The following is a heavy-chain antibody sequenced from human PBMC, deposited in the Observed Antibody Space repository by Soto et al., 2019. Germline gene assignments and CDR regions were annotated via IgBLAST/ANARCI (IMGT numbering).Heavy chain of an antibody. CDR2: IYPGGYDT. J-gene: IGHJ6*02. Sequence: PGASRKTPGKVSGYNFTTYWSGGVGQLPGKGLESRGIIYPGGYDTRSSPSLQGQATISDDTAIRADYLQWSSLKDSDTAMYYCAGGGVRGVVTRGRAYYGMDVWGQGTTVTVSS. CDR1: GYNFTTYW. CDR3: AGGGVRGVVTRGRAYYGMDV. V-gene: IGHV5-51*01. D-gene: IGHD3-10*02.